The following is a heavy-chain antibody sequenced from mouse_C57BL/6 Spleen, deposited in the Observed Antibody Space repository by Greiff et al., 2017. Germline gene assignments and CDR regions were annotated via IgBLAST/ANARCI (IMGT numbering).Heavy chain of an antibody. V-gene: IGHV3-6*01. CDR2: ISYDGSN. D-gene: IGHD2-10*02. CDR3: ARGDGYGNYDYAMDY. CDR1: GYSITSGYY. J-gene: IGHJ4*01. Sequence: DVKLQESGPGLVKPSQSLSLTCSVTGYSITSGYYWNWIRQFPGNKLEWMGYISYDGSNNYNPSLKNRISITRDTSKNQFFLKLNSVTTEDTATYYCARGDGYGNYDYAMDYWGQGTSVTVSS.